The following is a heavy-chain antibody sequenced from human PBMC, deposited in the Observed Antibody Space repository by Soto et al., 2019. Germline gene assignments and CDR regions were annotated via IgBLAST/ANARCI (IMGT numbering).Heavy chain of an antibody. Sequence: GGSLRLSCAASGFTFSSYGMHWARQAPGKGLEWVALVSYDGSNKNYAASVKGRFAISRDNSKNTLYLQMNMLRTEDAAVYYCAKDLGYCSGGSCYSEGYFDSWGQGA. CDR2: VSYDGSNK. CDR3: AKDLGYCSGGSCYSEGYFDS. CDR1: GFTFSSYG. J-gene: IGHJ4*02. V-gene: IGHV3-30*18. D-gene: IGHD2-15*01.